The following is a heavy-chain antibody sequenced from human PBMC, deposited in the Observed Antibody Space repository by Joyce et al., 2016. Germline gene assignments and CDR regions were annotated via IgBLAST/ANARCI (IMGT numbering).Heavy chain of an antibody. CDR3: ARHVTDWFDP. J-gene: IGHJ5*02. D-gene: IGHD3-10*02. CDR1: GYSFTSHW. Sequence: EVQLVQSGAEVKKLGESLRISCKGSGYSFTSHWISWVRQMPGKGLEWMGRIDPRDSYTDYSPSFEGHVTISVDKTISAAYLQWSSLRASDTAIYYCARHVTDWFDPWGQGTLVTVSS. V-gene: IGHV5-10-1*03. CDR2: IDPRDSYT.